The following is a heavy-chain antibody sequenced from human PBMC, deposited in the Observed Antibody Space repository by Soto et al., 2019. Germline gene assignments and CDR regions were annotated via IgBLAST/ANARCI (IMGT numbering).Heavy chain of an antibody. J-gene: IGHJ6*02. CDR1: GGSISSSNW. CDR2: IYHSGST. CDR3: ASNPADCSSTSCPPYYYGMDV. D-gene: IGHD2-2*01. V-gene: IGHV4-4*02. Sequence: ETLSLTCADSGGSISSSNWWSWVRQPPVKGLWWIGEIYHSGSTNYNPSLKSRVTISVDKSKNQFSLKLSSVTDADTAVYYCASNPADCSSTSCPPYYYGMDVWGQGTTVTVSS.